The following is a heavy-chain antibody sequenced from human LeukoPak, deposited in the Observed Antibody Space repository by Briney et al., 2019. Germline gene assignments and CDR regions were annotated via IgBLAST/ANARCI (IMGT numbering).Heavy chain of an antibody. CDR1: GGSISSYY. D-gene: IGHD3-22*01. CDR2: IYYSGST. Sequence: KSSETLSLTCTVSGGSISSYYWSWIRQPPGKGLEWIGYIYYSGSTNYNPSLKSRVTISVDTSKNQFSLKLSSVTAADTAVYYCARGPYDSSGYYPDYWGQGTLVTVSS. J-gene: IGHJ4*02. CDR3: ARGPYDSSGYYPDY. V-gene: IGHV4-59*01.